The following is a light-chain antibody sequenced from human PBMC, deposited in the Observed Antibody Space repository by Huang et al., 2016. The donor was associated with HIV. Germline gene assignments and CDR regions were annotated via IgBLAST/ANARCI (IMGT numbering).Light chain of an antibody. V-gene: IGKV3-15*01. Sequence: ERVLTQSPATLSVAPGARVPLSCMASHRVSSNLAWYQQKPGQAPRPLMHGASTRATGIPDRFSGSGSGTEFTRAISSLQSEDSGVYFCQQYDNWPLTVGQGTRREIK. CDR3: QQYDNWPLT. CDR2: GAS. CDR1: HRVSSN. J-gene: IGKJ5*01.